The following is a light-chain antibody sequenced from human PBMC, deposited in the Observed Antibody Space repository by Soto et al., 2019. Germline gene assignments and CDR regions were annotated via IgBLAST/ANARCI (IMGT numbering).Light chain of an antibody. CDR1: QSISIT. CDR3: QQYSNWPRT. J-gene: IGKJ4*01. Sequence: EIVMTQSPATLSVSPGERATLSCRASQSISITLAWYQQKPGQAPRLLIYGASTRATDIPARFSGSGSGTEFTLTISRLQSEDFAVYYCQQYSNWPRTFGGGTKVEI. CDR2: GAS. V-gene: IGKV3-15*01.